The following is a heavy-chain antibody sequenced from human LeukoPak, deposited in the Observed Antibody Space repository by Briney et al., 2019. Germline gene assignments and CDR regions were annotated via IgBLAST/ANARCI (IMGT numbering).Heavy chain of an antibody. CDR1: GGTFSSYA. V-gene: IGHV1-69*05. J-gene: IGHJ6*03. D-gene: IGHD3-22*01. CDR2: IIPIFGTA. Sequence: SVKVSCKASGGTFSSYAISWVRQAPAQGLEWMGGIIPIFGTANYAQKFQGRVTITTDESTNTAYMELSSLRSEDTAVYYCAREAGAGYYYDSSGAYYYYMDVWGKGTTVTVSS. CDR3: AREAGAGYYYDSSGAYYYYMDV.